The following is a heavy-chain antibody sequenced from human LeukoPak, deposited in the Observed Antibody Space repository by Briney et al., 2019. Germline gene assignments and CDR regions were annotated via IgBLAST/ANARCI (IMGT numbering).Heavy chain of an antibody. D-gene: IGHD6-13*01. CDR3: ARDSVPYSSSWVLFDY. V-gene: IGHV3-7*01. CDR2: IKQDGSEK. Sequence: GGSLRLSCAASGFTFSSYWMSWVRQAPGKGLEWVANIKQDGSEKYYVDSVKGRFTISRDNAKNSLYLQMNSLRAEDTAVYYCARDSVPYSSSWVLFDYWGQGTLVTVSS. CDR1: GFTFSSYW. J-gene: IGHJ4*02.